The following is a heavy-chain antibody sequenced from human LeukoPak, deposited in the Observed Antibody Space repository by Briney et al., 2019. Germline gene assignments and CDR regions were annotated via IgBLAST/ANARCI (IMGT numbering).Heavy chain of an antibody. CDR2: IYYSGST. CDR3: AMGGSTTAPTDGMDV. CDR1: GGSISSYY. V-gene: IGHV4-59*01. J-gene: IGHJ6*02. D-gene: IGHD4-17*01. Sequence: SETLSLTCTVSGGSISSYYWSWIRRPPGKGLEWIGSIYYSGSTDYNPSLKCRVTISVDTSSNQFSLKLSSVTAADTAVHYCAMGGSTTAPTDGMDVWGQGTTVTVSS.